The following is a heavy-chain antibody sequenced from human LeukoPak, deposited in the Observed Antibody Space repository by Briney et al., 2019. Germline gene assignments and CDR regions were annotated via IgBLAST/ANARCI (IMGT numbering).Heavy chain of an antibody. V-gene: IGHV3-53*01. CDR2: IYSGGST. J-gene: IGHJ4*02. CDR1: GFTVSSNY. Sequence: GGSLRLSCAASGFTVSSNYMSWVRQAPGKGLKWVSVIYSGGSTFYADSVKGRFTISRDNSKNTLYLQMNSLRAEDTAVYYCARVLVLYYYDSSWPAPFDYWGQGTLVTVSS. D-gene: IGHD3-22*01. CDR3: ARVLVLYYYDSSWPAPFDY.